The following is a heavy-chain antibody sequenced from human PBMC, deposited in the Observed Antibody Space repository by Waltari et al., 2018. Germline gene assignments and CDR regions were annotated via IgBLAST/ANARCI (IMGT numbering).Heavy chain of an antibody. V-gene: IGHV3-23*01. Sequence: EVQLLESGGGLVQPGGSLRLSCAASGFPFSSYAMRWVRQAPGKGLEWVSAISGSGGSTYYADSVKGRFTISRDNSKNTLYLQMNSLRAEDTAVYYCAKEDYSNSLYGMDVWGQGTTVTVSS. CDR3: AKEDYSNSLYGMDV. D-gene: IGHD4-4*01. CDR2: ISGSGGST. J-gene: IGHJ6*02. CDR1: GFPFSSYA.